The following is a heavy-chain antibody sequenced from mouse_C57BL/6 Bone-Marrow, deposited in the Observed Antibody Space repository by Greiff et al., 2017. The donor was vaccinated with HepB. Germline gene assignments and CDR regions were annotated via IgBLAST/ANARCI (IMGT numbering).Heavy chain of an antibody. J-gene: IGHJ4*01. D-gene: IGHD1-2*01. Sequence: LKQSGPELVKPGASVKISCKASGYAFSSSWMNWVKQRPGKGLEWIGRIYSGDGDTNYNGKFKGKATLTADKSSSTAYMQLISLTSEDSAVYFCARGGLRLMDYWGQGTSVTVSS. CDR3: ARGGLRLMDY. CDR1: GYAFSSSW. V-gene: IGHV1-82*01. CDR2: IYSGDGDT.